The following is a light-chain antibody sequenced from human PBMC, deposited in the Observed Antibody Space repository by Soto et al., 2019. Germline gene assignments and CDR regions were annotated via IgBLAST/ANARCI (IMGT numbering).Light chain of an antibody. J-gene: IGLJ2*01. Sequence: QSVLTQPPSVSGATGQRVTISCTWSSSNIGAGYDVHWYQQLPGTTPKLLIYGNSNRPSGVPDRFSGSKSGTSASLAITGLQAEDEADYYCQSYDSSLSGSIFGGGTKLTVL. CDR3: QSYDSSLSGSI. CDR2: GNS. CDR1: SSNIGAGYD. V-gene: IGLV1-40*01.